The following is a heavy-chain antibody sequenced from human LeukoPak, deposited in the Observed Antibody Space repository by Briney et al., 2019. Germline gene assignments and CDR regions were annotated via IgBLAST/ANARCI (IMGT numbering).Heavy chain of an antibody. CDR1: GGSFSGYY. J-gene: IGHJ4*02. Sequence: SETLSLTCAVYGGSFSGYYWSWIRQPPGKGLEWIGEINHSGSTNYNPSLKSRVTISVDTSKNQFSLKLSSVTAADTAVYYCARETGGWGQGTLVTVSS. D-gene: IGHD3-10*01. CDR3: ARETGG. V-gene: IGHV4-34*01. CDR2: INHSGST.